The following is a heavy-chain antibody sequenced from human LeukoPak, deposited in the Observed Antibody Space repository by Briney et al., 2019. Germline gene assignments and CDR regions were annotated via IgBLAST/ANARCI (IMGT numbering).Heavy chain of an antibody. Sequence: SETLSLTCTVSGGSISSYYWSWIRQPPGKGLEWIGEINHSGSTNYNPSLKSRVILSLDTSNNHFSLKLISVTAADTAVYYCARDSGTTGEVKFDPWGQGMLVTVSS. CDR2: INHSGST. V-gene: IGHV4-34*01. D-gene: IGHD3-10*01. J-gene: IGHJ5*02. CDR1: GGSISSYY. CDR3: ARDSGTTGEVKFDP.